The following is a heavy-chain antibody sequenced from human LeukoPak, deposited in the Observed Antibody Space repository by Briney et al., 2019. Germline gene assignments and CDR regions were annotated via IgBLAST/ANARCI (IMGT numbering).Heavy chain of an antibody. J-gene: IGHJ5*02. CDR2: ISGSGGST. CDR1: GFTFDDYA. CDR3: AKDSGYDPNWFDP. D-gene: IGHD5-12*01. Sequence: GGSLRLSCAASGFTFDDYAMSWVRQAPGKGLEWVSAISGSGGSTYYADSVKGRFTISRDNSKNTLYLQMNSLRAEDTAVYYCAKDSGYDPNWFDPWGQGTLVTVSS. V-gene: IGHV3-23*01.